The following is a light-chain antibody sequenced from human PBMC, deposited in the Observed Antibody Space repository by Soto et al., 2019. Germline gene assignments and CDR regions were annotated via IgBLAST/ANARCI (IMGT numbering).Light chain of an antibody. V-gene: IGKV3-20*01. CDR1: QSVSNRY. J-gene: IGKJ5*01. Sequence: EVVLTQSPGTLSLSPGERATLSCRASQSVSNRYLAWYQQKPGQAPRLLIYGASSWATGIPDRFSGSGSGTDFTLTISRLEPEDFAVYYCQQYGNSPITFGQGTRPEIK. CDR2: GAS. CDR3: QQYGNSPIT.